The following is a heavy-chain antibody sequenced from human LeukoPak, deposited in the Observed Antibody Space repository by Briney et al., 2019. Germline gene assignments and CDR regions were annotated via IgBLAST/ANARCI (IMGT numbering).Heavy chain of an antibody. Sequence: ASVKVSCKASGYTFTSYHIHWVRQAPGQGLEWMGIINPSGGGTRYAQEFQARVTMTRDTSTSTVYMELSTLRPEDTAVYYCARLVRGDFWSGYYADYWGQGTLVTVSS. V-gene: IGHV1-46*01. CDR2: INPSGGGT. D-gene: IGHD3-3*01. CDR3: ARLVRGDFWSGYYADY. CDR1: GYTFTSYH. J-gene: IGHJ4*02.